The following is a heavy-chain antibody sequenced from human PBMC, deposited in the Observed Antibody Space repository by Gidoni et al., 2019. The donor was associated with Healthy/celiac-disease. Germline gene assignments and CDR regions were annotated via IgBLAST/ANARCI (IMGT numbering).Heavy chain of an antibody. V-gene: IGHV3-74*01. Sequence: EVQLVESGGGLVQPGGSLRLSCAASGFTFSTYWMHWVRQAPGKGLVWVSRINTDGSNTYYADSVKGRFTISRDNAKNTLDLQMNSLRAEDTAVYYCVYGDYEALDYWGQGTLVTVSS. CDR2: INTDGSNT. D-gene: IGHD4-17*01. CDR1: GFTFSTYW. CDR3: VYGDYEALDY. J-gene: IGHJ4*02.